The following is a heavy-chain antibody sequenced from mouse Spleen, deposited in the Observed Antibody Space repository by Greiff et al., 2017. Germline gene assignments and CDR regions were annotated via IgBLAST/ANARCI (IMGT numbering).Heavy chain of an antibody. Sequence: EVNLVESGGDLVKPGGSLKLSCAASGFTFSSYGMSWVRQTPDKRLEWVATISSGGSYTYYPDSVKGRFTISRDNAKNTLYLQMSSLKSEDTAMYYCARLGRADYFDYWGQGTTLTVSS. V-gene: IGHV5-6*01. CDR3: ARLGRADYFDY. J-gene: IGHJ2*01. CDR2: ISSGGSYT. D-gene: IGHD4-1*01. CDR1: GFTFSSYG.